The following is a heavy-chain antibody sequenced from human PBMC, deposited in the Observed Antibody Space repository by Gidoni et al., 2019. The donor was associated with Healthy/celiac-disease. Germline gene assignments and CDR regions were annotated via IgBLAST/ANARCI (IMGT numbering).Heavy chain of an antibody. CDR1: GYTFTSSY. D-gene: IGHD2-2*02. J-gene: IGHJ6*02. Sequence: QVQLVQSGAEVKKPGASVKVSCKASGYTFTSSYMPWVRPAPGQGLEWMGIINPSGGSTSYAQKFQGRVTMTRDTSTSTVYMELSSLRSEDTAVYYCARATPYCSSTSCYMAGHYYYYHGMDVWGQGTTVTVSS. V-gene: IGHV1-46*03. CDR2: INPSGGST. CDR3: ARATPYCSSTSCYMAGHYYYYHGMDV.